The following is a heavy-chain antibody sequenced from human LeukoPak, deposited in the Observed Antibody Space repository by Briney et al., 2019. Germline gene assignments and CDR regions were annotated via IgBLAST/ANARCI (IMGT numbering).Heavy chain of an antibody. Sequence: PGGSLRLSCAASGFTFSSYSMNWVRQAPGKGLEWVSYISSSSSTIYYADSVKGRFTISRDNAKNSLYLQMNSLRAEDTAVYYCARAIFRGDRLLWFGELPPGDAFDIWGQGTMVTVSS. CDR3: ARAIFRGDRLLWFGELPPGDAFDI. CDR2: ISSSSSTI. CDR1: GFTFSSYS. V-gene: IGHV3-48*01. J-gene: IGHJ3*02. D-gene: IGHD3-10*01.